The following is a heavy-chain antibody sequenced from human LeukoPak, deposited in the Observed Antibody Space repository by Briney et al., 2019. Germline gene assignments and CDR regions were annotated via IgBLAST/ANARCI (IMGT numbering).Heavy chain of an antibody. CDR1: GGTFSSYA. J-gene: IGHJ4*02. CDR2: IIPIFGTA. V-gene: IGHV1-69*13. D-gene: IGHD1-26*01. Sequence: SVTVSFTASGGTFSSYAISWVRQAPGQGLEWMGGIIPIFGTANYAQKFQGRVTITADESTSTAYMELSSLRSEDTAVYYCARESLGGVGATGRFDYWGQGTLVTVSS. CDR3: ARESLGGVGATGRFDY.